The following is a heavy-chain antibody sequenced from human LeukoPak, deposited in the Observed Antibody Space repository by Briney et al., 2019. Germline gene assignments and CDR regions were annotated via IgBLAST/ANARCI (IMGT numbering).Heavy chain of an antibody. CDR3: ANYYDYVWVFDY. CDR1: GYTLTELS. Sequence: ASVKVSCKVSGYTLTELSMHWVRQAPGKGLEWMGGFDPEDGETIYAQKFQGRVTMTEDTSTDTAYMELSRLRSEDTAVYYCANYYDYVWVFDYWGQGTLVTVSS. J-gene: IGHJ4*02. V-gene: IGHV1-24*01. CDR2: FDPEDGET. D-gene: IGHD3-16*01.